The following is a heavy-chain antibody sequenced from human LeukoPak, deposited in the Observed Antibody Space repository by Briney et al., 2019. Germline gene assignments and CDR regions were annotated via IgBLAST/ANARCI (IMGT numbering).Heavy chain of an antibody. CDR2: IYHSGSA. V-gene: IGHV4-4*02. J-gene: IGHJ4*02. Sequence: PSETLSLTCAVSGGSISSSNWWSWVRQPPGKGLEWIGEIYHSGSANYNPSLKSRVTISVDKSKNQFSLKLSSVTAADTAVYYCASVDSGKPAYSSGWSPFDYWGQGTLVTVSS. CDR3: ASVDSGKPAYSSGWSPFDY. D-gene: IGHD6-19*01. CDR1: GGSISSSNW.